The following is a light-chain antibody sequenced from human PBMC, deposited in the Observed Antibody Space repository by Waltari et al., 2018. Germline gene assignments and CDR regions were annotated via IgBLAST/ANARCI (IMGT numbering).Light chain of an antibody. Sequence: QNVVTQETSLTVSPGGPVTLTCSSSTGAVTSGSFPNWFQQKPGQPPRALIYNTNKRHSWTPARYSGSLLGGKAALTLSGVQPEDEADYYCLLYSSVNQDVIFGGGTKLTVL. CDR2: NTN. CDR3: LLYSSVNQDVI. J-gene: IGLJ2*01. CDR1: TGAVTSGSF. V-gene: IGLV7-43*01.